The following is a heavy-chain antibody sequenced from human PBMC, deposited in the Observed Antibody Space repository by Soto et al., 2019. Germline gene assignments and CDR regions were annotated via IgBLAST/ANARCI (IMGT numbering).Heavy chain of an antibody. J-gene: IGHJ5*02. CDR3: ARDLIKWKNPYNWFDT. D-gene: IGHD1-20*01. Sequence: ASVKVSCKASGGTFSSYAISWVRQAPGQGLEWMGGIIPIFGTANYAQKFQGRVTITADESTSTAYMELSSLRSEDTAVYYCARDLIKWKNPYNWFDTWGQGTLVTVSS. CDR2: IIPIFGTA. V-gene: IGHV1-69*13. CDR1: GGTFSSYA.